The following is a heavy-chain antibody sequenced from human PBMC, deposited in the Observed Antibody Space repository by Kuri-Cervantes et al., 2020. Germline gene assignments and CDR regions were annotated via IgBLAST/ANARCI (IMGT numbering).Heavy chain of an antibody. CDR3: ARIPRVADFDY. V-gene: IGHV4-34*01. J-gene: IGHJ4*02. D-gene: IGHD6-19*01. CDR1: GGSFSGYY. Sequence: SETLSLTCAVYGGSFSGYYWSWIRQPPGKGLEWIGEINHSGSTSYNPSLTSRVTISVDTSKNQFSLKLSSVTSADTAVYYCARIPRVADFDYWGQGTLVTVSS. CDR2: INHSGST.